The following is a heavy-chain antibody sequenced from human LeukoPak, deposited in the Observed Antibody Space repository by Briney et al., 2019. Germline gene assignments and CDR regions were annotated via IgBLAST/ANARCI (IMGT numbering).Heavy chain of an antibody. J-gene: IGHJ6*02. CDR2: INPNSGGT. CDR1: GYTFTGYY. CDR3: TRGDFYYYNPMDV. V-gene: IGHV1-2*02. Sequence: ASVKVSCKASGYTFTGYYIHWVRQATGQGLEWVGWINPNSGGTKYAQKFQGRVTMTRDTSIATAYMELSSLRSDDMAVYHCTRGDFYYYNPMDVWGQGTTVTVSS.